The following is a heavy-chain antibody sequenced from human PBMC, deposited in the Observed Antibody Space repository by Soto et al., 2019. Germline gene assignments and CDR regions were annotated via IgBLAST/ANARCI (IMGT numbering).Heavy chain of an antibody. V-gene: IGHV3-15*01. CDR3: TTTGTIDY. Sequence: EVQLVESGGGLVKPGGSLRLCCAASGFTFSNAWMTWVRQAPGKGLEWVGRIKSKADGGTTYYAEPVKGRFTISRDDSKNVVCLKMNSLKTEDTALYYCTTTGTIDYWGQGTLVTVSS. CDR2: IKSKADGGTT. CDR1: GFTFSNAW. J-gene: IGHJ4*02. D-gene: IGHD1-1*01.